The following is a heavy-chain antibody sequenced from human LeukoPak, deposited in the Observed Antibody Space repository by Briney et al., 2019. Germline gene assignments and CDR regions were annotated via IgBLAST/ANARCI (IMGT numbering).Heavy chain of an antibody. Sequence: GGSLRLSCAASGFTSSSYSMNWVRQAPGKGLEWVSSISSSSSYIYYADSVKGRFTISRDNAKNSLYLQMNSLRAEDTAVYYCARLHDFWSGSTDNWFDPWGQGTLVTVSS. CDR1: GFTSSSYS. CDR3: ARLHDFWSGSTDNWFDP. V-gene: IGHV3-21*01. J-gene: IGHJ5*02. D-gene: IGHD3-3*01. CDR2: ISSSSSYI.